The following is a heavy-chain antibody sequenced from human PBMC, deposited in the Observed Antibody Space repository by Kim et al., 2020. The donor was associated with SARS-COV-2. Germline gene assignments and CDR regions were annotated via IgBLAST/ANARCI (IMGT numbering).Heavy chain of an antibody. J-gene: IGHJ6*02. Sequence: GGSLRLSCAASGFTFSSYWMSWVRQAPGKGLVWVANIKQDGSEKYYVDSVKGRFTISRDNAKNSLYLQMNSLRVKDTAVYYCARVRFVEQWLGPYYYYSMDVWGRGTTVTVSS. CDR1: GFTFSSYW. V-gene: IGHV3-7*03. CDR3: ARVRFVEQWLGPYYYYSMDV. D-gene: IGHD6-19*01. CDR2: IKQDGSEK.